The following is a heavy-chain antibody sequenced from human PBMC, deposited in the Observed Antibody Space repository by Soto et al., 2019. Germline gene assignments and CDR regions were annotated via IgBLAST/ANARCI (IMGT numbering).Heavy chain of an antibody. J-gene: IGHJ3*02. D-gene: IGHD2-15*01. Sequence: SETLSLTCTVSGGSNSSSSYYWGWIRQPPGKGLEWIGSIYYSGSTYYNPSLKSRVTISVDTSKNQFSLKLSSVTAADTAVYYCARPYCSGGSCPADAFDIWGQGTMVTVSS. CDR3: ARPYCSGGSCPADAFDI. V-gene: IGHV4-39*01. CDR2: IYYSGST. CDR1: GGSNSSSSYY.